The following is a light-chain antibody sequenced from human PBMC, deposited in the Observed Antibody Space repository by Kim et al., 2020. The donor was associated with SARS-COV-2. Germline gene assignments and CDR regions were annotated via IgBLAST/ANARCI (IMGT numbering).Light chain of an antibody. Sequence: GQSITISRTGTSSDFGYYNSVSWYQQHPGKAPKLIMYDVSERASGVSNRFSGSQSGNTASLTISGLRAEDEADYYCNSHTTSSTYVFGSGTKVTVL. J-gene: IGLJ1*01. CDR2: DVS. CDR3: NSHTTSSTYV. CDR1: SSDFGYYNS. V-gene: IGLV2-14*04.